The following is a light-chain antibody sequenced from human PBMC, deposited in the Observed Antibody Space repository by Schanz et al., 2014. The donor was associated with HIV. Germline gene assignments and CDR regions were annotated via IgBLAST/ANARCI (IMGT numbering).Light chain of an antibody. CDR3: LQDYTYWWT. J-gene: IGKJ1*01. V-gene: IGKV1-12*01. Sequence: DIQMTQSPSSVYASVGDRVTITCRATQGVSTWLAWYQQKPGKAPKLLIYDASSLQTGVPSRFSGSGSGTHFTLTISSLQPEDFATYYCLQDYTYWWTFGQGTKVEI. CDR1: QGVSTW. CDR2: DAS.